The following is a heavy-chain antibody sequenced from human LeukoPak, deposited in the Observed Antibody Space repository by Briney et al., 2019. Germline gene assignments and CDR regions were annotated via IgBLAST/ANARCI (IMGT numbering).Heavy chain of an antibody. CDR3: ARDILEWFYRGDAFDV. CDR1: GFTFSSYG. Sequence: GGSLRLSCAASGFTFSSYGMHWVRQAPGKGLEWVAVISYDGSNKYYADSVKGRFTISRDNSKNTVYLQMNSLRAEDTAVYYCARDILEWFYRGDAFDVWGQGTMVTVSS. V-gene: IGHV3-30*03. CDR2: ISYDGSNK. J-gene: IGHJ3*01. D-gene: IGHD3-3*01.